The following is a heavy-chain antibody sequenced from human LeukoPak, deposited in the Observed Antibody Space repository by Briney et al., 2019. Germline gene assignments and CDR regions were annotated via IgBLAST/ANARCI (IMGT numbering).Heavy chain of an antibody. J-gene: IGHJ4*02. D-gene: IGHD3-10*01. Sequence: EASVKVSCKASGYTFSSYGISWVRQAPGQGLEWMGWISAYNGNINYIQKFQGRVTMTTDTSTSTAYMELRSLRSDDTAVYYCAREHGSGSYYNPVGFDYWGQGTLVTVSS. V-gene: IGHV1-18*01. CDR1: GYTFSSYG. CDR3: AREHGSGSYYNPVGFDY. CDR2: ISAYNGNI.